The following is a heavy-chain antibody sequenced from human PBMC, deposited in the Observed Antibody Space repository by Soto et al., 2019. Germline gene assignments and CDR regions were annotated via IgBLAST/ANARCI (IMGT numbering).Heavy chain of an antibody. CDR3: VRGGRAALIDY. V-gene: IGHV3-23*01. D-gene: IGHD3-16*01. CDR2: IDASGAST. Sequence: EVQLLESGGGLVQPGGSLRLSCAASGFTFSNYAMSRVRQAPGKGLEWVSSIDASGASTFNADSVKGRFTISRDNSKNTLYLQMISLRVEDTAIYYCVRGGRAALIDYWGQGTLLTVSS. J-gene: IGHJ4*02. CDR1: GFTFSNYA.